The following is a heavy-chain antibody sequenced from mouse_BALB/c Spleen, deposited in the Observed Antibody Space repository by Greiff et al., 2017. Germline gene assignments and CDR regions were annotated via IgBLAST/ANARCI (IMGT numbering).Heavy chain of an antibody. V-gene: IGHV1S81*02. D-gene: IGHD2-4*01. CDR1: GYTFTSYW. CDR3: ARSAIYYDYDWFAY. Sequence: QVQLQQPGAELVKPGASVKLSCKASGYTFTSYWMHWVKQRPGQGLEWIGEINPSDGRTNYNEKFKSKATLTVDKSSSTAYMQLSSLTSEDSAVYYCARSAIYYDYDWFAYWGQGTLVTVSA. J-gene: IGHJ3*01. CDR2: INPSDGRT.